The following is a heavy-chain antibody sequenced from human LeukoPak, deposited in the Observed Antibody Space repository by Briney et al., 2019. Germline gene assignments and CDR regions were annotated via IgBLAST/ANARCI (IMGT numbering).Heavy chain of an antibody. V-gene: IGHV4-59*12. CDR2: IYHSGST. J-gene: IGHJ3*02. D-gene: IGHD1-26*01. Sequence: SETLSLACTVSGGSISSYYWSWIRQPPGKGLEWIGYIYHSGSTYYNPSLKSRVTISVDRSKNQFSLKLSSVTAADTAVYYCARDVGATDAFDIWGQGTVVTVSS. CDR3: ARDVGATDAFDI. CDR1: GGSISSYY.